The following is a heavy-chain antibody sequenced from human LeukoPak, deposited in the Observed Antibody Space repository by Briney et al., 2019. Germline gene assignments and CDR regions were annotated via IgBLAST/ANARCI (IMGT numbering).Heavy chain of an antibody. Sequence: GGSLRLSCAASGFTFSDYYMSWIRQAPGKGLEWVSYISSSGSTIYYADSVKGRFTISRDNAKNSLYLQMNSLRAEDTAVYYCARALSSGSYGWFDPWGQGTLVTVSS. CDR3: ARALSSGSYGWFDP. V-gene: IGHV3-11*01. J-gene: IGHJ5*02. CDR2: ISSSGSTI. D-gene: IGHD1-26*01. CDR1: GFTFSDYY.